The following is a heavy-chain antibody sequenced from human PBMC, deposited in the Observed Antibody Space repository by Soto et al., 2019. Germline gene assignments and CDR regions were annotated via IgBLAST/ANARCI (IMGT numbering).Heavy chain of an antibody. Sequence: EMQLVESGGGLVQPGGSLRLSCAASGFTFNTYWMHWVRQAPGKGLVWVSHIDGDGSRTTYADSVRGRFTISRDNAKNALFLQMNSLRVEDTAVYYCARAYPTLGIDFWGQGTLVIVSS. V-gene: IGHV3-74*01. D-gene: IGHD4-17*01. CDR1: GFTFNTYW. CDR3: ARAYPTLGIDF. J-gene: IGHJ4*02. CDR2: IDGDGSRT.